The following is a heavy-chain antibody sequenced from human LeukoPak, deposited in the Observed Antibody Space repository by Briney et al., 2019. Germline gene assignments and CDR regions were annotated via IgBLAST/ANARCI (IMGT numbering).Heavy chain of an antibody. CDR1: GGSISSYY. V-gene: IGHV4-59*01. Sequence: PSETLSLTCTVSGGSISSYYWSWIRQPPGKGLEWIGYIYYSGSTNYNPSLKSRVTISVDTSKNQFSLKLSSVTAADTAVYYCARGVVAARFWFDPWGQGTLVTVSS. J-gene: IGHJ5*02. D-gene: IGHD2-15*01. CDR2: IYYSGST. CDR3: ARGVVAARFWFDP.